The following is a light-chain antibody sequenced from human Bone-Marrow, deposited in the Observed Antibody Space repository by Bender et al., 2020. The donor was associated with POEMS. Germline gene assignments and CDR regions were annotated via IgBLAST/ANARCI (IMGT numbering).Light chain of an antibody. V-gene: IGLV2-23*01. J-gene: IGLJ3*02. CDR1: SSDVGSYIL. CDR3: CSYAGV. Sequence: QSALTQPASVSGSPGQSITISCTGSSSDVGSYILVSWYQQHPDKAPKLIIYEATKRPSGVSKRFSGSKSGNTASLTISGLQADDEADYYCCSYAGVFGAGTKLTVL. CDR2: EAT.